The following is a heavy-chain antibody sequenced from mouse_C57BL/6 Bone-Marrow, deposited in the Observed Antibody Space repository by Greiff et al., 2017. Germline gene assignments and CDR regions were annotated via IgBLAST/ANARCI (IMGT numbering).Heavy chain of an antibody. J-gene: IGHJ1*03. CDR3: ARPDGYYRYFDV. Sequence: QVQLKQPGAELVKPGASVKLSCKASGYTFTSYWMHWVKQRPGQGLEWIGMIHPNSGSTNYNEKFKSKATLTVDKSSSTAYMQLSSLTSEDSAVYYCARPDGYYRYFDVWGTGTTVTVSS. D-gene: IGHD2-3*01. CDR2: IHPNSGST. CDR1: GYTFTSYW. V-gene: IGHV1-64*01.